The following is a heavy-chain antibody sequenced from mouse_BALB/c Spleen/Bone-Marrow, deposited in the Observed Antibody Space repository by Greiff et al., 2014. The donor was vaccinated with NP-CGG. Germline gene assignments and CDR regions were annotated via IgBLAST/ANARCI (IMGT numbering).Heavy chain of an antibody. CDR2: INPDSSTI. J-gene: IGHJ3*01. D-gene: IGHD1-1*02. V-gene: IGHV4-1*02. CDR3: ARLWSDGRFVY. Sequence: EVQLVESGGGLVQPGGSLKLSCAASGFDFSRYWMSWVRQAPGKGLEWIGEINPDSSTINYTPSLKDKLIISRDNAKNTLYLQMSKVKLEYTGFAYGARLWSDGRFVYWGDGTRVTGSA. CDR1: GFDFSRYW.